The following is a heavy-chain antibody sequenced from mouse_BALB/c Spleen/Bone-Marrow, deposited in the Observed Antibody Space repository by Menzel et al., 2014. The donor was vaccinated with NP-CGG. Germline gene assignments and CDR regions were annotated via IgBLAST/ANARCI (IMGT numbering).Heavy chain of an antibody. Sequence: VHLVESGPELVKPGASVMISCKASGYTFTNYYIHWVKQRPGQGLEWIGWIYPVNVHANFNEKFRGKATLTADKSSSTAYMQLSSLTSEDSAVYFCARWLLPYYAMDYWGRGTSVTVSS. CDR1: GYTFTNYY. CDR2: IYPVNVHA. D-gene: IGHD2-3*01. V-gene: IGHV1S56*01. J-gene: IGHJ4*01. CDR3: ARWLLPYYAMDY.